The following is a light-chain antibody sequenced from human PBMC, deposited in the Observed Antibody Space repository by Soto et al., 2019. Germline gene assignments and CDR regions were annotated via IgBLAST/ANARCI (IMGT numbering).Light chain of an antibody. CDR1: SSNIGTNF. Sequence: QSVLTQPPSASGTPGQRVTISCSGSSSNIGTNFVYWYQKLPGTAPKLLIYNDSHRPSGVPDRFSGSKSGTSASLAISGLRSDDEADYYCAAWDDGLSVVFGGGTQLTVL. J-gene: IGLJ2*01. CDR2: NDS. CDR3: AAWDDGLSVV. V-gene: IGLV1-47*02.